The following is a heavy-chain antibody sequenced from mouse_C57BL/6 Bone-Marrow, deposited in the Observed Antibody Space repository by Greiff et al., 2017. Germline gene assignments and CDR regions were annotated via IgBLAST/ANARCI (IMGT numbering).Heavy chain of an antibody. CDR2: IYPTSGNT. CDR1: GYTFTSYG. V-gene: IGHV1-81*01. J-gene: IGHJ2*01. CDR3: AWAGFLPPDYFDY. Sequence: QVQLQQSGAELARPGASVKLSCKASGYTFTSYGIRWVKQRTGQGLEWIGEIYPTSGNTYYNQKFKGKATLTADKSSSPAYMELSSLTSEDSAVYFYAWAGFLPPDYFDYWGQGTTLTVSS. D-gene: IGHD2-10*01.